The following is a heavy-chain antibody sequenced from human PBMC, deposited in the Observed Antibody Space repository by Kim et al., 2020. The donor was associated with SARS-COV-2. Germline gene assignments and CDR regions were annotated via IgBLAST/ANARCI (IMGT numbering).Heavy chain of an antibody. Sequence: NPALKSRVTISVDTSKNQFSRKLSAVTAADTAVYYCAREYYYDPVNWFDPWGQGTLVTVSS. CDR3: AREYYYDPVNWFDP. D-gene: IGHD3-22*01. J-gene: IGHJ5*02. V-gene: IGHV4-31*02.